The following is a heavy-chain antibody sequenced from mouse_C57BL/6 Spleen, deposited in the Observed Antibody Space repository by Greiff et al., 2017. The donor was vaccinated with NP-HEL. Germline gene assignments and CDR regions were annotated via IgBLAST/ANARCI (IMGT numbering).Heavy chain of an antibody. Sequence: QVQLQQPGAELVRPGSSVKLSCKASGYTFTSYWMHWVKQRPIQGLEWIGNIDPSDSETHYNQKFKDKATLTVDKSSSTAYMQLSSLTSEDSAVYYCARGYGLRSLYFDYWGQGTTLTVSS. CDR1: GYTFTSYW. J-gene: IGHJ2*01. V-gene: IGHV1-52*01. CDR3: ARGYGLRSLYFDY. D-gene: IGHD2-2*01. CDR2: IDPSDSET.